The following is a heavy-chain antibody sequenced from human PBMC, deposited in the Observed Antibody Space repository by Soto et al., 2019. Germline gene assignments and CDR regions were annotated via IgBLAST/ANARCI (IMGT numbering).Heavy chain of an antibody. D-gene: IGHD5-18*01. V-gene: IGHV3-74*01. Sequence: PGGSLRLSCVGSGFTFRAHSIHWVRQAPGEGLLWVARINSDGTSARYADNVKGRFTISRDNAKSTLYLQMNSLRPEDTAIYYCIREAVSTAFDLWGQGTLVTVSS. CDR1: GFTFRAHS. CDR2: INSDGTSA. CDR3: IREAVSTAFDL. J-gene: IGHJ4*02.